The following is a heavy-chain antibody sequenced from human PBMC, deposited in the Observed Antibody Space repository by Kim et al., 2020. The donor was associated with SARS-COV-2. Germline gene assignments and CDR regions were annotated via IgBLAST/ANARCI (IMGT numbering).Heavy chain of an antibody. CDR2: ISSSSSTI. D-gene: IGHD3-22*01. Sequence: GGSLRLSCAASGFTFSSYSMNWVRQAPGKGLEWVSYISSSSSTIYYADSVKGRFTISRDNAKNSLYLQMNSLRDEDTAVYYCARDPYYYDSSGYFSYYYYGMDVWGQGTTVTVSS. J-gene: IGHJ6*02. CDR1: GFTFSSYS. V-gene: IGHV3-48*02. CDR3: ARDPYYYDSSGYFSYYYYGMDV.